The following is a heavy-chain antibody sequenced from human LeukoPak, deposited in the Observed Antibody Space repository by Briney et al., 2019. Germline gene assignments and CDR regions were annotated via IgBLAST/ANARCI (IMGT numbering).Heavy chain of an antibody. CDR1: GYTFTGYY. D-gene: IGHD2-2*01. CDR2: INPNSGGT. Sequence: ASVKVSCKASGYTFTGYYMHWVRQAPGQGLEWMGWINPNSGGTNHAQKFQGRVTMTRDTFISTAYMELSRLRSDDTAVYYCASWEGYQLLTNDAFDIWGQGTMVTVSS. V-gene: IGHV1-2*02. CDR3: ASWEGYQLLTNDAFDI. J-gene: IGHJ3*02.